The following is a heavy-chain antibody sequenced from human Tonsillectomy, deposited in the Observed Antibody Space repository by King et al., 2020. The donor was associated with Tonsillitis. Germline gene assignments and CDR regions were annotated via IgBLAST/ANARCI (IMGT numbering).Heavy chain of an antibody. V-gene: IGHV4-59*11. D-gene: IGHD1-26*01. CDR2: VHYGGST. J-gene: IGHJ3*02. CDR1: GGSFSSHY. Sequence: VPLQESGPGLVTPSETLSLTCTVSGGSFSSHYWTWIRQSPEKGLEWLGYVHYGGSTNYNPSLKSRATMSLDTSKNHFSLRLNSVTAADTAVYYCARGGATRGGAAFDIWGRGTMVTVSS. CDR3: ARGGATRGGAAFDI.